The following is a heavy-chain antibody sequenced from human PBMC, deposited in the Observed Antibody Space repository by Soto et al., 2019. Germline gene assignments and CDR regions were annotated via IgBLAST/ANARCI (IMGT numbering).Heavy chain of an antibody. CDR3: ARTVVVVAAPEVMDV. Sequence: WESLTISCTGSVDSVTSYRLSLLHQIPRKGLEWMGRIDPSDSYTNYRSSFQGHVTISDDKSISTAYLQWSSLKASDTAMYYCARTVVVVAAPEVMDVWVQGTTVPSHQ. CDR2: IDPSDSYT. J-gene: IGHJ6*01. D-gene: IGHD2-15*01. CDR1: VDSVTSYR. V-gene: IGHV5-10-1*01.